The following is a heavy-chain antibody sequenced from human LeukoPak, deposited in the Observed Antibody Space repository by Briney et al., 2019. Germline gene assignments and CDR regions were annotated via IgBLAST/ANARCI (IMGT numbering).Heavy chain of an antibody. CDR2: INTDGSST. CDR1: GFTFSSYS. Sequence: GGSLRLSCAASGFTFSSYSMNWVRQAPGKGLEWVSRINTDGSSTSYADSVKGRFTISRDNAKNTLYLQMNSLRAEDTAVYYCAKSYSSGWDWYFDLWGRGTLVTVSS. CDR3: AKSYSSGWDWYFDL. D-gene: IGHD6-19*01. V-gene: IGHV3-74*01. J-gene: IGHJ2*01.